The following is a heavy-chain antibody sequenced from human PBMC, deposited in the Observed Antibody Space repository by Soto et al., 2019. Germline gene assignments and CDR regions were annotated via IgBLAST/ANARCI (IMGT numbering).Heavy chain of an antibody. Sequence: GESLKISCKGSGYTFTSYWIGWVRQMPGEGLEWMGVIYPSDSDTRYSPSFQGQVTISADKSISTAYLQWSSLKASDTAMYYCARLGGIAGLVPYYYYGMDVWGQGTTVTVSS. CDR2: IYPSDSDT. CDR3: ARLGGIAGLVPYYYYGMDV. D-gene: IGHD6-13*01. CDR1: GYTFTSYW. J-gene: IGHJ6*02. V-gene: IGHV5-51*01.